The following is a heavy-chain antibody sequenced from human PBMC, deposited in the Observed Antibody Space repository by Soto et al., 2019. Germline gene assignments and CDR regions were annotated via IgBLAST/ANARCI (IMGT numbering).Heavy chain of an antibody. D-gene: IGHD2-2*01. Sequence: ASVKVSCKAAGYTFTSYAMHWWRQAPGQRLEWMGWINAGNGNTKYSQKFQGRVTITRDTSASTAYMELSSLRSEDTAVYYCARNEPSLVVVPAASSYYSYYGMDVWGQGTTVTVSS. CDR3: ARNEPSLVVVPAASSYYSYYGMDV. J-gene: IGHJ6*02. CDR2: INAGNGNT. V-gene: IGHV1-3*01. CDR1: GYTFTSYA.